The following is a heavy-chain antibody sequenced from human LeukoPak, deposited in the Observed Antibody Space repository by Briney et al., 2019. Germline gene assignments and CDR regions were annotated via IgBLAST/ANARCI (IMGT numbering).Heavy chain of an antibody. CDR1: GGSISIGSYY. J-gene: IGHJ4*02. V-gene: IGHV4-61*02. CDR3: ARDYFDSSGYHLDY. Sequence: SETLSHTCTVSGGSISIGSYYWSWIRQPAGKAPEWIGRIYASGSTNYNPSLKSRVTISVDTSKNQFSLKLSSVTAADTAIYYCARDYFDSSGYHLDYWGQGALVTVSS. CDR2: IYASGST. D-gene: IGHD3-22*01.